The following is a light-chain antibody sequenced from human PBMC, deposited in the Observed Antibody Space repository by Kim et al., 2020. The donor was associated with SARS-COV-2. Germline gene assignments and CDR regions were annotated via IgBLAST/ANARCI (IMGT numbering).Light chain of an antibody. CDR1: KLGDKY. Sequence: VTPGQTASITCSGDKLGDKYACWYQQKPGESPVLVIYQDSKRPSGIPERFSGSNSGNTATLTISGTQAMDEADYYCQAWHSSTHYVFGTGTKVTVL. J-gene: IGLJ1*01. CDR3: QAWHSSTHYV. CDR2: QDS. V-gene: IGLV3-1*01.